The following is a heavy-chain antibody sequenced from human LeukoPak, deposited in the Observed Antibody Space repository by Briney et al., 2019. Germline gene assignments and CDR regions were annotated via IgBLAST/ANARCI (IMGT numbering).Heavy chain of an antibody. Sequence: PSETLSLTCTVSGYSISSGYYWGWIRQPPGKGLEWIGTIYHSGSTYYNPSLKSRVTISVDTSKNQFSLKLSSVTAADTAVYYCARRSSYDLDYWGQGTLVTVSS. D-gene: IGHD5-12*01. J-gene: IGHJ4*02. CDR2: IYHSGST. CDR1: GYSISSGYY. CDR3: ARRSSYDLDY. V-gene: IGHV4-38-2*02.